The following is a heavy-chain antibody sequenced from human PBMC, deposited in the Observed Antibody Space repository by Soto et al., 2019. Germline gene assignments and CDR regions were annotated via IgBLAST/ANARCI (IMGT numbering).Heavy chain of an antibody. Sequence: PGGSMRLSCAASGFTFSSYWMHWVRQATGKGLVWVSRINSDGSSTSYADSVKGRFTISRDNAKNTLYLQMNSLRAEDTAVYYCAVAVAGPTAIGYWGQGTLVTVSS. V-gene: IGHV3-74*01. CDR2: INSDGSST. CDR3: AVAVAGPTAIGY. CDR1: GFTFSSYW. D-gene: IGHD6-19*01. J-gene: IGHJ4*02.